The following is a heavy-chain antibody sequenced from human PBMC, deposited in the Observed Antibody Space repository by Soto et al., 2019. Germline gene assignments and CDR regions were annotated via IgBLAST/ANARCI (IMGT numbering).Heavy chain of an antibody. D-gene: IGHD6-13*01. V-gene: IGHV1-69*02. J-gene: IGHJ5*02. CDR2: IIPILGIA. Sequence: QVQLVQSGAEVKKPGSSVKVSCKASGGTFSSYTISWVRQAPGQGLEWMGRIIPILGIANYAQKFQGRVTITADKTASRANMQLGSLHSEDRAWYDCSATNCSSQNCFYPGGQETLATVSS. CDR3: SATNCSSQNCFYP. CDR1: GGTFSSYT.